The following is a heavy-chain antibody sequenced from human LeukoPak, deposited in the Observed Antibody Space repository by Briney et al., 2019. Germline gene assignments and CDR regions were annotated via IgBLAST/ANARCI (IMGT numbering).Heavy chain of an antibody. CDR1: GFSFSNNY. D-gene: IGHD3-22*01. J-gene: IGHJ4*02. V-gene: IGHV3-15*01. CDR3: STGDVIDDH. Sequence: GGSLRLSCVVSGFSFSNNYIIWVRQAPGKGLEWVGRIKSKTDGGTTDYAAPVKGRFTFSGDNSKNTLYLHMDSLKTEDTAVYYCSTGDVIDDHWGQGTLVTVSS. CDR2: IKSKTDGGTT.